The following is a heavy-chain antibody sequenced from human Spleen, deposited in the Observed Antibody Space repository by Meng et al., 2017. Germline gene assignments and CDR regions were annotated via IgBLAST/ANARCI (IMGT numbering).Heavy chain of an antibody. V-gene: IGHV1-2*06. J-gene: IGHJ6*02. CDR2: INPNSGGT. CDR3: ARGEVVVAAAAIMDYYYGMDV. Sequence: ASVKVSCKASEYTFTSYDINWVRQAPGQGLEWMGRINPNSGGTNYAQKFQGRVTMTRDTSISTAYMELSRLRSDDTAVYYCARGEVVVAAAAIMDYYYGMDVWGQGTTVTVSS. CDR1: EYTFTSYD. D-gene: IGHD2-2*01.